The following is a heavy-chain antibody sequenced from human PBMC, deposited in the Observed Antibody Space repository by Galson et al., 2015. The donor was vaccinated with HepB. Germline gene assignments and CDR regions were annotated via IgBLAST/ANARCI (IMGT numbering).Heavy chain of an antibody. CDR3: ARAPPHCTSTSCYPVGNYYYMDV. CDR2: IGSAGDT. V-gene: IGHV3-13*01. Sequence: SLRLSCAASGFMFSSYDMHWVRQVTGKGLEWVSAIGSAGDTYYSGSVRGRFTISRENAKNSLYLQMNSLRAGDTAVYFCARAPPHCTSTSCYPVGNYYYMDVWGKGTAVTVSS. CDR1: GFMFSSYD. D-gene: IGHD2-2*01. J-gene: IGHJ6*03.